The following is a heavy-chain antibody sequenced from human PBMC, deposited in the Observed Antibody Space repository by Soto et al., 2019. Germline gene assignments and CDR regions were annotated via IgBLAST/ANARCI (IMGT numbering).Heavy chain of an antibody. CDR1: GFTFSTYG. V-gene: IGHV3-33*01. D-gene: IGHD2-2*01. Sequence: GGSLRLSCAASGFTFSTYGMHWVRQAPGKGLEWVALVGYDGRNTYYVDSVKGRFTISRDNSKNTLFLQVDSLRAEDTAMYYCARYQGPFFAFDIWGQGTMVTVSS. CDR3: ARYQGPFFAFDI. J-gene: IGHJ3*02. CDR2: VGYDGRNT.